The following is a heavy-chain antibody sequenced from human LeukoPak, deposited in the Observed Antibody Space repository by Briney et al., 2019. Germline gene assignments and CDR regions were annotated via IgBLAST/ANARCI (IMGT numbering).Heavy chain of an antibody. J-gene: IGHJ6*02. CDR2: INPNSGGT. Sequence: GASVKVSCKASGYTFTGYYMHWVRQAPGQGLEWMGWINPNSGGTNYAQKFQGRVTMTRDTSISTAYMELSRLRSDDTAVYYCARVGGIDGDYDYYYYGMDVWGQGTTVTVSS. CDR1: GYTFTGYY. V-gene: IGHV1-2*02. CDR3: ARVGGIDGDYDYYYYGMDV. D-gene: IGHD4-17*01.